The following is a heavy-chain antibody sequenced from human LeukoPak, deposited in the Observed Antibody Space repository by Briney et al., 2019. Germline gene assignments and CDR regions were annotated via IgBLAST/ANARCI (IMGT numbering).Heavy chain of an antibody. CDR3: ARPPSAVHWYFDL. CDR1: GGSISSSSYY. D-gene: IGHD2-2*01. V-gene: IGHV4-39*01. J-gene: IGHJ2*01. CDR2: IYYSGST. Sequence: SETLSLTCTVSGGSISSSSYYWGWIRQPPGKGLEWIGSIYYSGSTYYSPSLKSRVTISVDTSKNQFSLKLSSVTAADTAVYYCARPPSAVHWYFDLWGRGTLVTVSS.